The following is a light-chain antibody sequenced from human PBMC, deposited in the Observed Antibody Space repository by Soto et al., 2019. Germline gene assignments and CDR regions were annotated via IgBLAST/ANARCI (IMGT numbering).Light chain of an antibody. CDR1: QSVSNNY. V-gene: IGKV3-20*01. J-gene: IGKJ2*01. CDR3: QQYGSSPPYT. Sequence: EVVLTQSPGTLSLSPGERATLSCRASQSVSNNYLAWYQQKPGQSPKLLFFGSSDRATGIPDGFSGSGSGTDFTLTISSLEPEDFAVYYCQQYGSSPPYTFGQGTKLEIK. CDR2: GSS.